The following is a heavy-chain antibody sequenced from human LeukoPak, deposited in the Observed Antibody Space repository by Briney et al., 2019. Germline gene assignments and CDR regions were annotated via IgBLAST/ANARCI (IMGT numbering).Heavy chain of an antibody. J-gene: IGHJ4*02. CDR1: GFTFSSYG. Sequence: GRSLRLSCAASGFTFSSYGMHWVRQAPGKGLEWVAVIWYDGSNKYYADSVKGRFTISRDNSKNTLYLQMNSLRAEDTAVYYCARESDYGGNSWPFDYWGQGTLVTVSS. V-gene: IGHV3-33*01. CDR3: ARESDYGGNSWPFDY. D-gene: IGHD4-23*01. CDR2: IWYDGSNK.